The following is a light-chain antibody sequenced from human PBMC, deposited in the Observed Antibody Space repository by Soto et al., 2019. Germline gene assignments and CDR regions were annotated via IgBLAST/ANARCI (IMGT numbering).Light chain of an antibody. J-gene: IGLJ2*01. CDR3: ETWDSNTRV. CDR1: SGHRSYI. V-gene: IGLV4-60*02. CDR2: VEGSGSF. Sequence: QLVLTQSSSASASLGSSVKLTCTLSSGHRSYIVAWHQQQPGKAPRYIMKVEGSGSFSKGSGVPDRFSGSSSGADRYLTISNLQFEDEADYYCETWDSNTRVFGGGTKLTVL.